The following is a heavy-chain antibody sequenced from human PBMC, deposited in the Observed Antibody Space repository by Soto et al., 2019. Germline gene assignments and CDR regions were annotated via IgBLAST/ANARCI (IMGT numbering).Heavy chain of an antibody. Sequence: LRLSCAASGFTFGNHWMHWVRQAPGKGLEWVSRMNSDGSTTNYADSVKGRFTVSRDNAKNTLYLQMNSLRAEDTAVYYCATAEVDYWGPGTLVTVSS. CDR3: ATAEVDY. CDR1: GFTFGNHW. CDR2: MNSDGSTT. J-gene: IGHJ4*02. V-gene: IGHV3-74*01.